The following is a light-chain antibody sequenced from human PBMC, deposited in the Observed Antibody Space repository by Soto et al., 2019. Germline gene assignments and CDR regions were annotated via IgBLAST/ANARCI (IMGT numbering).Light chain of an antibody. J-gene: IGKJ1*01. CDR3: QQYGGSPWT. Sequence: EIVLTQSPGTLSVSPEEGATLSCRASQRISISYLAWYQQKPGQAPRLLIYGSSTRATGIPDRFSGSGSETDFTLTISRLEPEDFAVYYCQQYGGSPWTFGQGTKVEIK. V-gene: IGKV3-20*01. CDR1: QRISISY. CDR2: GSS.